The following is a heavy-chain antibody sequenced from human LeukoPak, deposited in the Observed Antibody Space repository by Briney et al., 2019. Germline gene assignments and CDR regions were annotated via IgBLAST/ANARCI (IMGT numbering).Heavy chain of an antibody. CDR1: GFTFSSYA. CDR2: ISGSGGST. V-gene: IGHV3-23*01. D-gene: IGHD4-17*01. Sequence: GGSLRLSCAASGFTFSSYAMSWVCQAPGKGLEWVSTISGSGGSTYYADSVKGRFTISRDNSKNTLFLQMNSLRAEDTAVYYCAKGLDYGDYVGYFQHWGQGTLVTVSS. J-gene: IGHJ1*01. CDR3: AKGLDYGDYVGYFQH.